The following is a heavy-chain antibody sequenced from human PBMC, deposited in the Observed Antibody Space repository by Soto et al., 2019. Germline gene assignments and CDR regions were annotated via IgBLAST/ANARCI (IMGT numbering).Heavy chain of an antibody. CDR3: ARVYSGSXSDS. CDR2: IFHSGST. V-gene: IGHV4-4*02. CDR1: GGSMRSNNR. Sequence: PSETLSLTCAVSGGSMRSNNRWSWVRQPPGKGLEWIGEIFHSGSTNYNPSLKTRVTISVDKSKNQFSLKLSSVTAADTAVYYCARVYSGSXSDSWGQGTLVTVSS. J-gene: IGHJ4*02. D-gene: IGHD1-26*01.